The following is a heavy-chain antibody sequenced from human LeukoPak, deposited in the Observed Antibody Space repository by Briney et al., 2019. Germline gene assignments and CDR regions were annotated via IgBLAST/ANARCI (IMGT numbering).Heavy chain of an antibody. V-gene: IGHV5-51*01. CDR1: GYSFTSYW. Sequence: GASLKISCKGSGYSFTSYWIGWVRQMPGKGLEWTGIIYPGDSDTSYSPSFQGQVTISADKSISTAYLQWSSLKASDTAMYYCAGDSSGYYWEHAFDIWGQGTMVTVSS. CDR2: IYPGDSDT. D-gene: IGHD3-22*01. J-gene: IGHJ3*02. CDR3: AGDSSGYYWEHAFDI.